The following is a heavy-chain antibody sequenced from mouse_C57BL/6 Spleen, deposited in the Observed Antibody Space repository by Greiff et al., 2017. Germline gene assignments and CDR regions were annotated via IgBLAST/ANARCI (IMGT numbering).Heavy chain of an antibody. CDR2: ISSGSSTI. D-gene: IGHD4-1*01. CDR1: GFTFSDYG. CDR3: ARKLGPYYYAMDY. V-gene: IGHV5-17*01. J-gene: IGHJ4*01. Sequence: EVMLVESGGGLVKPGGSLKLSCAASGFTFSDYGMHWVRQAPEKGLEWVACISSGSSTIYYADTVKGRFTISRDNAKNTLFLQMTSLRSEDTAMYYCARKLGPYYYAMDYWGQGTSVTVSS.